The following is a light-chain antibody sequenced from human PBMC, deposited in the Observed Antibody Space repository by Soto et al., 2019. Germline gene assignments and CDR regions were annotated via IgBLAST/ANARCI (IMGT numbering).Light chain of an antibody. Sequence: EIVLTQSPGTLSLSPGERATLACRASQSVSRSYLAWYQQKPGQAPRLLIYVASSRATGIPDRFSGSGSGTDFTLTIRRLEPEDFAVYYCQQYGSSPLTFGGGTKADIK. J-gene: IGKJ4*01. V-gene: IGKV3-20*01. CDR3: QQYGSSPLT. CDR1: QSVSRSY. CDR2: VAS.